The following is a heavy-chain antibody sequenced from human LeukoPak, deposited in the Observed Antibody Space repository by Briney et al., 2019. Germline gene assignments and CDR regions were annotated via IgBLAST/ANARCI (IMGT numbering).Heavy chain of an antibody. D-gene: IGHD1/OR15-1a*01. CDR2: ISGSGSGGST. CDR3: AKAGNIRFDY. CDR1: GFTFSSSA. Sequence: PGGSLRLSCTASGFTFSSSAMSWVRQAPGKGLEWVSGISGSGSGGSTYYADSVKGRFTISRDNSKSTLYLQMNSLRAEDTAIYYCAKAGNIRFDYWGQGTLVTVSS. V-gene: IGHV3-23*01. J-gene: IGHJ4*02.